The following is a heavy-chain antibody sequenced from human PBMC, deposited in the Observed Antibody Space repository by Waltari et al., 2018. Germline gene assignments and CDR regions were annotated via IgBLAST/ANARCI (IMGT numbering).Heavy chain of an antibody. D-gene: IGHD3-10*01. Sequence: TISRDNSKNTLYLQMNSLRAEDTAVYYCARDLKGSYSYYYYGMDVWGQGTTVTVSS. CDR3: ARDLKGSYSYYYYGMDV. J-gene: IGHJ6*02. V-gene: IGHV3-30*01.